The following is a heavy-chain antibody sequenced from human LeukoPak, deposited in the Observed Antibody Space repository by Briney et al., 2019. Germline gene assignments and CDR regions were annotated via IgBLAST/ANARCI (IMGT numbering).Heavy chain of an antibody. V-gene: IGHV4-4*07. Sequence: TLSLTCTVSGGSISSYYWSWIRQPAGKGLEWIGRIYTSGSTNYNPSLKSRVTMSVDTSKNQFSLKLSSVTAADTAVYYCANGRLPAYYYYGMDVWGQGTTVTVSS. D-gene: IGHD2-15*01. J-gene: IGHJ6*02. CDR3: ANGRLPAYYYYGMDV. CDR1: GGSISSYY. CDR2: IYTSGST.